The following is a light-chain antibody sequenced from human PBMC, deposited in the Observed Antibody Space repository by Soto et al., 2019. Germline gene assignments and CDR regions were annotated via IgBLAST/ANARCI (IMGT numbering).Light chain of an antibody. J-gene: IGLJ3*02. CDR2: EVN. Sequence: QSALTQPPSASGSPGQSVTISCTGTSSDVGGYNYVSWYQQHPGKAPKLMIYEVNKRPSGVPDRFSGSKSGNTASLTVSGLQAEDEADYYCSSSAGSNKVFGGGTQLTVL. CDR3: SSSAGSNKV. V-gene: IGLV2-8*01. CDR1: SSDVGGYNY.